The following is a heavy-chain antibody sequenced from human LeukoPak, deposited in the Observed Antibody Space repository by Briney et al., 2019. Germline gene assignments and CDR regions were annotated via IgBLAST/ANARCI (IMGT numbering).Heavy chain of an antibody. V-gene: IGHV4-39*07. CDR1: GDSISSSTYY. Sequence: SETLSLTCTSSGDSISSSTYYWGWIRQPPGKGLEWIGSMCYSGNTYYNPSLKSRVTISVDTSKNQFSLKLSSVTAADTAVYYCARGGRDGFTDYWGQGTLVTVSS. D-gene: IGHD5-24*01. CDR2: MCYSGNT. CDR3: ARGGRDGFTDY. J-gene: IGHJ4*02.